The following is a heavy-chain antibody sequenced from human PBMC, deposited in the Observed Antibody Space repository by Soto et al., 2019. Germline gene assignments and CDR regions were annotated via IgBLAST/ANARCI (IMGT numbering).Heavy chain of an antibody. CDR2: ISGSGGST. Sequence: LRLSCAASGFTFSSYAMSWVRQAPGKGLEWVSAISGSGGSTYYADSVKGRFTISRDNSKNTLYLQMNSLRAEDTAVYYCAKVPPFHDFWSGYYRTCFDYWGQGTLVTVSS. V-gene: IGHV3-23*01. CDR1: GFTFSSYA. J-gene: IGHJ4*02. CDR3: AKVPPFHDFWSGYYRTCFDY. D-gene: IGHD3-3*01.